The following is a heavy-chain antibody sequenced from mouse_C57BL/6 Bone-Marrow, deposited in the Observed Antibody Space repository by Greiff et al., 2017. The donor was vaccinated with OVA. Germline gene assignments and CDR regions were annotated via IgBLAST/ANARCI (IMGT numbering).Heavy chain of an antibody. V-gene: IGHV1-4*01. CDR2: INPSSGYT. D-gene: IGHD1-1*01. J-gene: IGHJ1*03. CDR3: AREILQMFWYFEV. Sequence: VQLKQSGAELARPGASVKMSCKASGYTFTSYTMHWVKQRPGQGLEWIGYINPSSGYTKYNQKFKDKATLTADKSSSTAYMQLSSLTSEDSAVYYCAREILQMFWYFEVWGTGTTVTVSS. CDR1: GYTFTSYT.